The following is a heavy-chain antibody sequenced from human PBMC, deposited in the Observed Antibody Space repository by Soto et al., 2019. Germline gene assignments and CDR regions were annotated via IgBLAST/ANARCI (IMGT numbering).Heavy chain of an antibody. Sequence: GGSLRLSCAASGFTFSSYWMSWVRQAPGKGLEWVANIKQDGSEKYYVDSVKGRFTISRDNAKNSLYLQMNSLRAEDTAVYYCAKITFGGVIVDYYYYMDVWGKGTTVTVSS. CDR1: GFTFSSYW. D-gene: IGHD3-16*02. CDR2: IKQDGSEK. V-gene: IGHV3-7*01. CDR3: AKITFGGVIVDYYYYMDV. J-gene: IGHJ6*03.